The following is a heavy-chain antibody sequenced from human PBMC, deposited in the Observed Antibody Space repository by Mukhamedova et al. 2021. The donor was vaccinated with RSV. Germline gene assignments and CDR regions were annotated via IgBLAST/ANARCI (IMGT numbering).Heavy chain of an antibody. J-gene: IGHJ3*01. CDR3: AKPEYRLSRRTL. D-gene: IGHD2/OR15-2a*01. Sequence: GSSAKTYYADSVKGRFAISRDNSKNTLYLQMNSLRVEDTAGYYCAKPEYRLSRRTLWGPGTMVTVSS. CDR2: GSSAKT. V-gene: IGHV3-23*01.